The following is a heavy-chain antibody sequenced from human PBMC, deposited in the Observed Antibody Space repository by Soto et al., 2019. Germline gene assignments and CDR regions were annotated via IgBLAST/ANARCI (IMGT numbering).Heavy chain of an antibody. CDR1: GGSISSSSYY. CDR2: IYYSGST. CDR3: ARREAVAGGNWFDP. Sequence: SETLSLTCTVSGGSISSSSYYWGWIRQPPGKGLEWIGSIYYSGSTYYNPSLKSRVTISVDTSKNQFSLKLSSVTAADTAVYYCARREAVAGGNWFDPWGQGTLVT. V-gene: IGHV4-39*01. J-gene: IGHJ5*02. D-gene: IGHD6-19*01.